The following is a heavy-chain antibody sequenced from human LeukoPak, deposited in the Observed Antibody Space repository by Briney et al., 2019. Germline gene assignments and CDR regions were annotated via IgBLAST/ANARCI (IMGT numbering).Heavy chain of an antibody. CDR2: IYNSRST. V-gene: IGHV4-61*08. D-gene: IGHD3-9*01. Sequence: SETLSLTCAVSGYLISGGYYWSWIRQPPGKGLEWIGYIYNSRSTNYNPSLKSRVTFSVDTSKNQFSLKLSSVTAADTAVYYCARGGYDILTGPLDYWGQGTLVTVSS. CDR1: GYLISGGYY. CDR3: ARGGYDILTGPLDY. J-gene: IGHJ4*02.